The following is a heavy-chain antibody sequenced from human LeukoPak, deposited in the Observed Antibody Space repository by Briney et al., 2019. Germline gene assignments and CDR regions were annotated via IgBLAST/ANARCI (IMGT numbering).Heavy chain of an antibody. V-gene: IGHV5-51*01. Sequence: GESLKISCKGSGYSFTSYWIGWVRQMSGKGLEWMGMIYPGDSDTRYSPSFQGQVTISADKSISTAFLQWSSPKASDTAMYYCVRGGGEQQVDYWGQGTLVTVSS. CDR3: VRGGGEQQVDY. CDR1: GYSFTSYW. J-gene: IGHJ4*02. D-gene: IGHD3-10*01. CDR2: IYPGDSDT.